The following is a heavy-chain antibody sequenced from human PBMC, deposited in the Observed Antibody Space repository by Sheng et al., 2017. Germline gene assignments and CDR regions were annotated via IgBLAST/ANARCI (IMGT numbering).Heavy chain of an antibody. J-gene: IGHJ4*02. CDR1: GFTFSNYA. CDR3: AKGVQRVAARFDC. D-gene: IGHD6-6*01. CDR2: ISGSGDGT. Sequence: EVRLVESGGGLVQPGRSLRLSCVASGFTFSNYAMNWVRQSPGKGLEWVSAISGSGDGTYFAASVKGRFTISRDNSENTLFLQMNSLRAEDTAVYYCAKGVQRVAARFDCWGQGTLVTVSS. V-gene: IGHV3-23*04.